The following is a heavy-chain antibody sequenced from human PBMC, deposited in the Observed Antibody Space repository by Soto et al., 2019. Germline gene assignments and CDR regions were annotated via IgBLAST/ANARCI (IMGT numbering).Heavy chain of an antibody. CDR2: ISYDGNNK. CDR3: ARAGCDGGSCYTLVGLRYGMDV. D-gene: IGHD2-15*01. CDR1: GFTFSSYA. J-gene: IGHJ6*02. V-gene: IGHV3-30-3*01. Sequence: QVQLVESGGGVVQPGRSLRLSCAASGFTFSSYAMYWVRQAPGKGLEWVAVISYDGNNKYYADSVKGRFTISRDNSKNTLYLQMDSLRGEDTAVYYCARAGCDGGSCYTLVGLRYGMDVWGQGTTVTVSS.